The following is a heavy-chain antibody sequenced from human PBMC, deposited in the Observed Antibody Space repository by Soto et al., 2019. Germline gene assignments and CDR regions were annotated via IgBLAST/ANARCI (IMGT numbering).Heavy chain of an antibody. Sequence: SVKVSCKASGGTFSSYAISWGRQPPGQGLERMGGIIPIFGTANYAQKFQGRVTITADKSTSTAYMELSSLRSEDTAVYYCARDRDTAMATSATNFDYWGQGTLVTVSS. D-gene: IGHD5-18*01. J-gene: IGHJ4*02. CDR3: ARDRDTAMATSATNFDY. CDR1: GGTFSSYA. CDR2: IIPIFGTA. V-gene: IGHV1-69*06.